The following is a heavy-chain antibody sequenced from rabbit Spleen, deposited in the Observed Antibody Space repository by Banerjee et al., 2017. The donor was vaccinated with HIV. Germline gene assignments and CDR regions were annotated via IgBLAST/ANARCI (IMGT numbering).Heavy chain of an antibody. J-gene: IGHJ4*01. CDR1: GVSFSGSSY. Sequence: QSLEESGGDLVKPGASLTLTCTASGVSFSGSSYICWVRQAPGKGLEWIACIETGGSGFTYYASWAKGRFTISKTSSTTVTLQVTSLTAADTATYFCARGSATMTMVITGYYLGLWGPGTLVTVS. CDR3: ARGSATMTMVITGYYLGL. CDR2: IETGGSGFT. D-gene: IGHD2-1*01. V-gene: IGHV1S40*01.